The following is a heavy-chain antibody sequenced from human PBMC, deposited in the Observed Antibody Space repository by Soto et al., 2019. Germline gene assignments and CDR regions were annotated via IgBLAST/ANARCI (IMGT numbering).Heavy chain of an antibody. V-gene: IGHV3-21*06. CDR1: GFSLTRYS. CDR3: ARESEDLTSNFDY. CDR2: ISSTTNYI. Sequence: GSLRLSWAAAGFSLTRYSMNWVRQAPGKGLEWVSSISSTTNYIYYGDSMKGRFTISRDNAKNSLYLEMNSLRAEDTAVYYCARESEDLTSNFDYWGQGTLVTASS. J-gene: IGHJ4*02.